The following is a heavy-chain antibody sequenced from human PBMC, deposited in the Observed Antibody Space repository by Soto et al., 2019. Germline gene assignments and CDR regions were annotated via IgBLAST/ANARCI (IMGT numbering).Heavy chain of an antibody. V-gene: IGHV4-30-2*03. Sequence: SETLSLTCAVSGGSISSGGYSWSWIRQPPGKGLEWIGYIYHSGSTYYNPSLKSRVIISVDTSKNQFSLKLSSVTAADTAVYYCATITIFGVVTNYFDYWGQGTLVTVSS. CDR3: ATITIFGVVTNYFDY. J-gene: IGHJ4*02. D-gene: IGHD3-3*01. CDR2: IYHSGST. CDR1: GGSISSGGYS.